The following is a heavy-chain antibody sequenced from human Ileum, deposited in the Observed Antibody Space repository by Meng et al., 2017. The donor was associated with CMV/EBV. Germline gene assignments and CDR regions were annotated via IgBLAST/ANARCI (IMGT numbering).Heavy chain of an antibody. J-gene: IGHJ4*02. CDR1: GFSLSQYW. CDR2: ISSSSSTI. D-gene: IGHD3-3*01. V-gene: IGHV3-48*04. Sequence: GGSLRLSCAASGFSLSQYWMNWVRQAPGKGLEWVSYISSSSSTIYYADSVKGRFTISRDNAKNSLYLQMNSLRAEDTAVYYCARDMFGVVSPIDYWGQGTLVTGSS. CDR3: ARDMFGVVSPIDY.